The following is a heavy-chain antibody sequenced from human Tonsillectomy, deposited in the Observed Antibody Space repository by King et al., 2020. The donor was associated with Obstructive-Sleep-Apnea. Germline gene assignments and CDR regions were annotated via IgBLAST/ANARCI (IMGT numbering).Heavy chain of an antibody. CDR1: GFTFGDYA. CDR2: IRSKAYGGAT. J-gene: IGHJ1*01. CDR3: ARGDLCYYDRTGCRYFQH. Sequence: VQLVESGGGLVQPGRSLRLSCTTSGFTFGDYAMTWFRQAPGKGLEWVGFIRSKAYGGATEYAASVKGRFTFSRDDSKSIAYLQMNSLKTEDTAVYYCARGDLCYYDRTGCRYFQHWGQGTLVTVSS. V-gene: IGHV3-49*03. D-gene: IGHD3-22*01.